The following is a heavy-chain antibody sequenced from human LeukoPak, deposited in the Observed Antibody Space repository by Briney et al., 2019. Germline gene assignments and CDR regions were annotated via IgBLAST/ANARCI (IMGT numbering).Heavy chain of an antibody. D-gene: IGHD3-3*01. J-gene: IGHJ5*02. Sequence: ASVKVSCKASGYTFTSYYMHWARQAPGQGLEWMGIINPSGGSTSYAQKFQGRVTMTRDMSTSTVYMELSSLRSEDTAVYYCARDSVITIFGVVITRNNWFDPWGQGTLVTVSS. CDR3: ARDSVITIFGVVITRNNWFDP. V-gene: IGHV1-46*01. CDR1: GYTFTSYY. CDR2: INPSGGST.